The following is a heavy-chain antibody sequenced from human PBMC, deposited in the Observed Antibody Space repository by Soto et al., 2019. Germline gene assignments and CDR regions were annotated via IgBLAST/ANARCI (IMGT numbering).Heavy chain of an antibody. CDR2: IYTSGST. J-gene: IGHJ5*02. D-gene: IGHD3-22*01. CDR3: ARSTYYYDSSGYYQSLGWFDP. CDR1: GDSIRDSF. V-gene: IGHV4-4*07. Sequence: SETLSLTCSVSGDSIRDSFWSWVRQPPGKGLEWIGRIYTSGSTNYNPSLKSRVTMSVDTSKNQFSLKLSSVTAADTAVYYCARSTYYYDSSGYYQSLGWFDPWGQGTLVTVSS.